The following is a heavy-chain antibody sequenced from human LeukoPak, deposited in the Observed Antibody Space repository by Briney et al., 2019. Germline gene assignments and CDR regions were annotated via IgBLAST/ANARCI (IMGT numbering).Heavy chain of an antibody. CDR1: GYTFTSYG. CDR3: ARRTNLLGSSSGYIPYYYYYMDV. J-gene: IGHJ6*03. D-gene: IGHD3-22*01. V-gene: IGHV1-18*01. Sequence: GASVKVSCKASGYTFTSYGISWVRQAPGQGLEWMGWISAYNGNTNYAQKLQGRVTITTDTSTSTAYMELRSLRSDDTAVYYCARRTNLLGSSSGYIPYYYYYMDVWGKGTTVTVSS. CDR2: ISAYNGNT.